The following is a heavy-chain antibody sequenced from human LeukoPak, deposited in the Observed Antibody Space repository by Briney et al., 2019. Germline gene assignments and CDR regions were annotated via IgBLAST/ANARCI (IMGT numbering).Heavy chain of an antibody. J-gene: IGHJ5*02. CDR3: ARGADGVSSNSRGWFDP. CDR2: ISGSGGAT. CDR1: GFTSSSYG. V-gene: IGHV3-23*01. Sequence: GGSLRLSCSASGFTSSSYGMSWVRQAPGKGLEWVSGISGSGGATYYADSVKGRFTISRDDPHNTLYLQMNSLRAEDTAVYSCARGADGVSSNSRGWFDPWGQGTLVTVSS. D-gene: IGHD2-15*01.